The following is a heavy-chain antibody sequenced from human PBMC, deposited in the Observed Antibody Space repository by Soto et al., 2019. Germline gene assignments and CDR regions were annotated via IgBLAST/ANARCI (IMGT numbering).Heavy chain of an antibody. CDR1: GFTFSSYW. V-gene: IGHV3-7*03. CDR3: ARDRSVIVVTNYFDY. CDR2: IKQDGSEK. Sequence: PGGSLRLSCAASGFTFSSYWMSWVRQAPGKGLEWVANIKQDGSEKYYVDSVKGRFTISRDNAKNSLYLQMNSLRAEDTAVYYCARDRSVIVVTNYFDYWGQGTLVTVSS. D-gene: IGHD3-22*01. J-gene: IGHJ4*02.